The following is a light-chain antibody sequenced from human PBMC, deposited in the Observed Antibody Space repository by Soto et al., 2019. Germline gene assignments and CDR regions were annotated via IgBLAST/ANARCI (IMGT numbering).Light chain of an antibody. Sequence: EIVLTQSPGTLSLSPGERATLSCRASHSVSSSYLAWYQQKPGQAPSLLIYGASNRVTGIPDRFSGSGSGTDFTLTISRLEPEDFAVYYCQQYDSSPRTFGQGTKVEI. CDR1: HSVSSSY. CDR2: GAS. V-gene: IGKV3-20*01. J-gene: IGKJ1*01. CDR3: QQYDSSPRT.